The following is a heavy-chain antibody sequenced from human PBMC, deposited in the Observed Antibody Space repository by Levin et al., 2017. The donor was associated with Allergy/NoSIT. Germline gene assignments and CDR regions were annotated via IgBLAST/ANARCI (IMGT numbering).Heavy chain of an antibody. J-gene: IGHJ3*02. V-gene: IGHV5-51*01. CDR2: IYPGDSDT. CDR3: ARVRARAYQLINQYDAFDI. Sequence: GESLKISCKGSGYSFTSYWIGWVRQMPGKGLEWMGIIYPGDSDTRYSPSFQGQVTISADKSISTAYLQWSSLKASDTAMYYCARVRARAYQLINQYDAFDIWGQGTMVTVSS. D-gene: IGHD2-2*01. CDR1: GYSFTSYW.